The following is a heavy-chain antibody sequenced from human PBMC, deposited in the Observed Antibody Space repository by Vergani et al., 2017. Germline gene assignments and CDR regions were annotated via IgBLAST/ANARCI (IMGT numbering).Heavy chain of an antibody. Sequence: QVQLVESGGGVVQRGGSLRLSCATSGYTLSNYDMQWSRQGPGKGLELVAFIQFDGSNPYYADSLQGRFTLSKDISKNTLYLQMNSLRTDDTATYYCAKHFTSWVSKYGGQGTQVIVS. J-gene: IGHJ4*02. CDR2: IQFDGSNP. D-gene: IGHD4-11*01. V-gene: IGHV3-30*02. CDR3: AKHFTSWVSKY. CDR1: GYTLSNYD.